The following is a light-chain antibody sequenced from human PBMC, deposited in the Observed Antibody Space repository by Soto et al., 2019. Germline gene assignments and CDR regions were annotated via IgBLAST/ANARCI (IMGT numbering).Light chain of an antibody. J-gene: IGKJ4*01. CDR1: QSVSSY. V-gene: IGKV3-11*01. Sequence: EIVLTQSPATLSLSPGERATLSCRASQSVSSYLAWYQQEPGQAPRLLIYDASNRATGIPARFSGSGSGTDFTLTISSLEPDDCAVYYCQQRSNWPPLTFGGGTKVEIK. CDR2: DAS. CDR3: QQRSNWPPLT.